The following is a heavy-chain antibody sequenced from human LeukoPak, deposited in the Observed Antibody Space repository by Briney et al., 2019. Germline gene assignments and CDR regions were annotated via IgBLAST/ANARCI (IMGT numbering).Heavy chain of an antibody. J-gene: IGHJ4*02. CDR3: ARDRRYCSGGSCYSFDY. V-gene: IGHV1-2*06. D-gene: IGHD2-15*01. Sequence: ASVKVSCKASGYTFTGYYMHWVRQAPGQGLEWMGRINPNSGGTNYAQKFQGRVTMTRDTSISTAYMELSRLRSDDTAVYYCARDRRYCSGGSCYSFDYWGQGTLVIVSS. CDR2: INPNSGGT. CDR1: GYTFTGYY.